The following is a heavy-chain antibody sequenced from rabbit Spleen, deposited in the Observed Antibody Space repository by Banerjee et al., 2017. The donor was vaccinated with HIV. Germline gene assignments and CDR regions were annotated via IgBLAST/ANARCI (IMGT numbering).Heavy chain of an antibody. J-gene: IGHJ4*01. CDR2: IETGTGNT. V-gene: IGHV1S45*01. CDR3: ARDLVGVIGWNFYL. D-gene: IGHD1-1*01. CDR1: GIDFSSYYY. Sequence: QQQLEESGGGLVKPGGTLTLTCKASGIDFSSYYYMCWVRQAPGKGLEWIGCIETGTGNTYYATWAKGRFTISKTSSTTVTLQMTSLTAADTATYFCARDLVGVIGWNFYLWGPGTLVTVS.